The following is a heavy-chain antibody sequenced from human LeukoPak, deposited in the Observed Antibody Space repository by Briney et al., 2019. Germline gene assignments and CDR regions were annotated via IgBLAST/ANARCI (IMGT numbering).Heavy chain of an antibody. D-gene: IGHD3-22*01. CDR3: ARQQTYYYDSSGYPDAFDI. CDR1: GFTFNKYA. Sequence: GGSLRLSCAASGFTFNKYAMSWVRQAPGKGLEWVSAIIGSGESTYYADSVKGRFTISRDNSKNTLYLQMSSLRAEDTAVYYCARQQTYYYDSSGYPDAFDIWGQGTMVTVSS. J-gene: IGHJ3*02. V-gene: IGHV3-23*01. CDR2: IIGSGEST.